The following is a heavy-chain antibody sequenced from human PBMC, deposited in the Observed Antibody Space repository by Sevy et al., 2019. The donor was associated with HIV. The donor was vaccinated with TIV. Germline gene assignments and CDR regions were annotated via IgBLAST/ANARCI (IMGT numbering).Heavy chain of an antibody. CDR1: GFTFSNYA. CDR3: AKVDVVVPVAVYGLDL. V-gene: IGHV3-23*01. J-gene: IGHJ6*02. CDR2: ISRSGSST. Sequence: GGSLRLSCAASGFTFSNYAMSWVRQAPGKGLEWVSSISRSGSSTDYADSVKGRFTISRDNSMNTLYLQMNSLRAEDTAVYYCAKVDVVVPVAVYGLDLWGQGTTVTVSS. D-gene: IGHD2-2*01.